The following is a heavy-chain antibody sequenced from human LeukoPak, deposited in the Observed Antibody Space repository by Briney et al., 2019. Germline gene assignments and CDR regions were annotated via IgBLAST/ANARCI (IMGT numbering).Heavy chain of an antibody. Sequence: GGSLRLSCAASEFIVSSYYMSWVRQAPGKGLEWVSVILTAGSTYYADSVKGRFSISRDDSKNMVYLQMNSLGAEDTAVYFCAREGYSSGWFRLWGQGTLVTVSS. V-gene: IGHV3-53*01. CDR3: AREGYSSGWFRL. J-gene: IGHJ4*02. D-gene: IGHD6-19*01. CDR2: ILTAGST. CDR1: EFIVSSYY.